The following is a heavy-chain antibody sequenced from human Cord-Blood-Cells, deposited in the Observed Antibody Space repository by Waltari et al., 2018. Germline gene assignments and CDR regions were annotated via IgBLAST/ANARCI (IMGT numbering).Heavy chain of an antibody. CDR2: IKSKKEGGTT. V-gene: IGHV3-15*01. J-gene: IGHJ4*02. D-gene: IGHD6-19*01. CDR3: TTETTRGAGLDY. Sequence: EVQLVESGGGLVKPGGSLRLSCAASGFTFSNAWMSWVRQAPGKGLEWVGRIKSKKEGGTTDESALVKGRFTTSRDDANNTRYLQMNSLTTEDTAVYYCTTETTRGAGLDYWGQGTLVTVSS. CDR1: GFTFSNAW.